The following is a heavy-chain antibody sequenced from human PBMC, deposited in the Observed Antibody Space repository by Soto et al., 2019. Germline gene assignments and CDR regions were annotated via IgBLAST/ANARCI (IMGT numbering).Heavy chain of an antibody. CDR2: LSYDGSGK. J-gene: IGHJ4*02. Sequence: QVQLVESGGGVAQPGRSLRLSCAASGFPFTSYGMHWFLEGPDKGRVWVAILSYDGSGKDYACSVKGRFTISRDTSKNTLYVQMNSLGTEDTALYYCVGAQYYFDYRGQGTLVIVSS. CDR1: GFPFTSYG. D-gene: IGHD3-10*01. CDR3: VGAQYYFDY. V-gene: IGHV3-30*03.